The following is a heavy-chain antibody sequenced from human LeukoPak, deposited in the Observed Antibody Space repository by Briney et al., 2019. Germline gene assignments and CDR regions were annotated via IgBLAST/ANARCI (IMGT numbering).Heavy chain of an antibody. V-gene: IGHV4-34*01. CDR3: ASNRTPHLRY. J-gene: IGHJ4*02. Sequence: PSETLSLTCAVYGGSFSGYYWSWIRQPPGKGPELIGEINHSGSTNYNPSLKSRVTISVDTSKNQFSLTLSSVTAADTAVYYCASNRTPHLRYWGQGTLVTVSS. D-gene: IGHD1-14*01. CDR1: GGSFSGYY. CDR2: INHSGST.